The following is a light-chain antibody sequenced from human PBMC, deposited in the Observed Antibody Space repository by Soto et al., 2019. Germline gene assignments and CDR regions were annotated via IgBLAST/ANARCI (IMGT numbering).Light chain of an antibody. CDR3: QQYNSYSET. J-gene: IGKJ1*01. CDR2: KAS. V-gene: IGKV1-5*03. Sequence: DIQMTQSPSTLSASVGDRVTITCRASQSISSWLAWYQQKPGKAPKLLIYKASSLESGVPSRLNGSRSGTEFTLTIGSLQPDDVATYYCQQYNSYSETFGQGTKVEIK. CDR1: QSISSW.